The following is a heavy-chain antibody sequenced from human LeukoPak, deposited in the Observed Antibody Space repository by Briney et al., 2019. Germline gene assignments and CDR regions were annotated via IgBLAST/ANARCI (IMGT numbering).Heavy chain of an antibody. Sequence: ASVTVSCKASGYTSTSYGISWVRQAPGQGLEWMGWISAYNGNTNYAQKLQGRVTMTTDTSTSTAYMELRSLRSDGTAVYYCARDRVNGAFDIWGQGTMVTVSS. CDR2: ISAYNGNT. D-gene: IGHD2-8*01. J-gene: IGHJ3*02. V-gene: IGHV1-18*01. CDR3: ARDRVNGAFDI. CDR1: GYTSTSYG.